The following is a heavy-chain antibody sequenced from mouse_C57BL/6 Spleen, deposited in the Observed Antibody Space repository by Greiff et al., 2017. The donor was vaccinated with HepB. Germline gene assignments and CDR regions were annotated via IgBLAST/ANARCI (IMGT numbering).Heavy chain of an antibody. CDR1: GYTFTSYW. D-gene: IGHD2-4*01. J-gene: IGHJ4*01. V-gene: IGHV1-72*01. CDR2: IDPNSGGT. CDR3: ARLDWDYDDYYAMDY. Sequence: QVQLQQPGAELVKPGASVKLSCKASGYTFTSYWMHWVKQRPGRGLEWIGRIDPNSGGTKYNEKFKSKATLTVDKPSSTAYMQRSSLTSEDSAVYYCARLDWDYDDYYAMDYWGQGTSVTVSS.